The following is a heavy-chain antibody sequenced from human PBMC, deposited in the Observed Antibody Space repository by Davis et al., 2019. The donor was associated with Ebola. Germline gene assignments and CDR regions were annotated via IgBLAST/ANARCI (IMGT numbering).Heavy chain of an antibody. CDR3: ARDTSISHKQWLVTPGPYFDY. CDR1: GFTFLSYDTSYV. D-gene: IGHD6-19*01. J-gene: IGHJ4*02. V-gene: IGHV1-18*01. CDR2: NSGNNANT. Sequence: ASVKVSCKASGFTFLSYDTSYVVSWVRQAPGQGLEWIGWNSGNNANTDYAQNLQARVTITTDTSTTTAYMELRSLRSDDTAIYYCARDTSISHKQWLVTPGPYFDYWGQGTLVTVSS.